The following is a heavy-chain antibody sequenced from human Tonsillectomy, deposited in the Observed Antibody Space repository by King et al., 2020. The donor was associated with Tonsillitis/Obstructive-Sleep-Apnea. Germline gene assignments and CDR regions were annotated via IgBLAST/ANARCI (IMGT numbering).Heavy chain of an antibody. V-gene: IGHV4-34*01. J-gene: IGHJ5*02. CDR2: INHSGST. CDR1: GGSFSGYY. CDR3: ARGVGGDIVVVVAATPTSVWFDP. D-gene: IGHD2-15*01. Sequence: VQLQQWGAGLLNPSETLSLTCAVYGGSFSGYYWSWIRQPPGKGLEWIGEINHSGSTNYNPALKSRVTISVDTSKNQFSLKLGSVTAADTAIYYCARGVGGDIVVVVAATPTSVWFDPWGQGTLVSVSS.